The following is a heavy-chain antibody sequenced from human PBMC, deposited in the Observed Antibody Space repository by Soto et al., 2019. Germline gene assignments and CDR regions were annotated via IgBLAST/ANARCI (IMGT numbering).Heavy chain of an antibody. J-gene: IGHJ2*01. D-gene: IGHD2-15*01. CDR3: ARGGWRANWYFQL. CDR1: GFTFSSYG. V-gene: IGHV3-33*01. Sequence: QVQVVESGGGVVQPGRSLRLSCAASGFTFSSYGMHWVRQAPGKGLEWVAVIWYDGSNKYYADSVQGRVTISRDNSKITLYLQMNSLSVEDTAVYYCARGGWRANWYFQLWGRGTLVTDSS. CDR2: IWYDGSNK.